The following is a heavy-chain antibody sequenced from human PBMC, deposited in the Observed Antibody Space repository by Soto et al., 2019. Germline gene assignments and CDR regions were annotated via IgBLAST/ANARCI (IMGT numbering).Heavy chain of an antibody. J-gene: IGHJ4*02. Sequence: EVQLLESGGGLVQPGGSLRLSCAASGFTFSSYAMSWVRQAPGKGLEWVSGISGSGGSTYYADSVKGRFTISRDNSKNTLYLQMNSLRAGDTAVYYCAKKRAYYYDSSGSEYYFDYWGQGALVTVSS. CDR1: GFTFSSYA. CDR3: AKKRAYYYDSSGSEYYFDY. CDR2: ISGSGGST. V-gene: IGHV3-23*01. D-gene: IGHD3-22*01.